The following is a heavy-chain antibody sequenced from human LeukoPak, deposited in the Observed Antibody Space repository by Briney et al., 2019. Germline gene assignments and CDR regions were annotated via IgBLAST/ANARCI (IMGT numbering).Heavy chain of an antibody. V-gene: IGHV4-38-2*01. D-gene: IGHD5-18*01. Sequence: PSENLSLTCAVSGYSISSGYYWGWIRQPPGKGLEWIGSIYHSGSTYYNPSLKSRVTISVDTSKNQFSLKLSSVTAADTAVYYCAGHKRGYSYGYLYWGQGTLVTVSS. J-gene: IGHJ4*02. CDR1: GYSISSGYY. CDR3: AGHKRGYSYGYLY. CDR2: IYHSGST.